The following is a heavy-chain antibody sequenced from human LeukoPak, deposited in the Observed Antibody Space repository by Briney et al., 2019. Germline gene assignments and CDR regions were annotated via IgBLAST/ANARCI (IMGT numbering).Heavy chain of an antibody. CDR3: ARGLGGSGSYYNYFDY. D-gene: IGHD3-10*01. J-gene: IGHJ4*02. Sequence: SVKVSCKASGGTFSSYAISWVRQAPGQGLEWMGGIIPIFGTANYAQKFQGRVTITADESTSTAYMELSSLRSEDTAVYYCARGLGGSGSYYNYFDYWGQGTLVTVSS. CDR2: IIPIFGTA. V-gene: IGHV1-69*13. CDR1: GGTFSSYA.